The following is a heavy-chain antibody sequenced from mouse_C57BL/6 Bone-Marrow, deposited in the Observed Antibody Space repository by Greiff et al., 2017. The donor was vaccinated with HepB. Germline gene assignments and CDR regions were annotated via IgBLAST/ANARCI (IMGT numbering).Heavy chain of an antibody. CDR2: IHPNSGST. J-gene: IGHJ2*01. V-gene: IGHV1-64*01. Sequence: QVQLKQPGAELVKPGASVKLSCKASGYTFTSYWMHWVKQRPGQGLEWIGMIHPNSGSTNYNEKFKSKATLTVDKSSSTAYMQLSSLTSEDSAVYYCARRNRITPDFDYWGQGTTLTVSS. CDR1: GYTFTSYW. CDR3: ARRNRITPDFDY. D-gene: IGHD1-1*01.